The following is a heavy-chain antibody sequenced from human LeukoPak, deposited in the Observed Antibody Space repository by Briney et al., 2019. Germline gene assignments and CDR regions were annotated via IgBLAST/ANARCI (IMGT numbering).Heavy chain of an antibody. Sequence: PGGSLRLSCAASGFTFSSYNMNWVRQAPGKGLEWVSYISDSSSTIYYADSVKGRFTISRDNSKNTLYLQMNSLRAEDTAIYYCAKVERFLEWSPFDYWGQGTLVTVSS. J-gene: IGHJ4*02. CDR1: GFTFSSYN. D-gene: IGHD3-3*01. CDR2: ISDSSSTI. CDR3: AKVERFLEWSPFDY. V-gene: IGHV3-48*01.